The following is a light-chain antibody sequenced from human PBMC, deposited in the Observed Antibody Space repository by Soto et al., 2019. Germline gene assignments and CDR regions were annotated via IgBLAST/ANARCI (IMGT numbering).Light chain of an antibody. V-gene: IGLV7-46*01. CDR1: TGAVTSGHY. Sequence: QAVVTQEPSLTVSPGGTVTLTCGSSTGAVTSGHYPYWFQQKPGQAPRTLIYDTSNKYSWTPARFSGSLLGGKAALTLSGAQPEDQSEYYCLCMYSGAVVFGGGTKLTVL. CDR2: DTS. CDR3: LCMYSGAVV. J-gene: IGLJ2*01.